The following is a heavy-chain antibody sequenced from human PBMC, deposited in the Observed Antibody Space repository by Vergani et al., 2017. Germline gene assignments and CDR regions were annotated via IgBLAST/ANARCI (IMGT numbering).Heavy chain of an antibody. CDR1: GGSISSGDHC. J-gene: IGHJ6*03. CDR2: IFYSGTT. Sequence: QVQLQDSGPGVVKPSQTLSLMCAVSGGSISSGDHCWTWIRQRPGKGLEWIGYIFYSGTTYDNPSLRSRLTISVDTSQNQFSLKLRSVTAADTAVYYCARVDTQVPATSHFYYMDVWGKGTTVVVSS. D-gene: IGHD6-25*01. CDR3: ARVDTQVPATSHFYYMDV. V-gene: IGHV4-31*11.